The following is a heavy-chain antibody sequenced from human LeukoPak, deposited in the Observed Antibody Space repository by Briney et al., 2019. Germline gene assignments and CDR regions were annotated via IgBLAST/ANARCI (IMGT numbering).Heavy chain of an antibody. Sequence: SGPTLVNPTQTLTLTCTFSGFSLSTSGVGVGWIRQPPGKGLEWIGYIYYSGSTYYNPSLKSRVTISVDTSKNQFSLKLSSVTAADTAVYYCARGFVREKRRRSIVGATIDYWGQGTLVTVSS. J-gene: IGHJ4*02. V-gene: IGHV4-30-4*08. CDR1: GFSLSTSGVG. D-gene: IGHD1-26*01. CDR2: IYYSGST. CDR3: ARGFVREKRRRSIVGATIDY.